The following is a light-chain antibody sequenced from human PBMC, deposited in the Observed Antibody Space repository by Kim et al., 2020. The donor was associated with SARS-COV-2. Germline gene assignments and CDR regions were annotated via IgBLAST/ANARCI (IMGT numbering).Light chain of an antibody. V-gene: IGLV6-57*02. CDR1: SGSIASNY. CDR2: EDN. Sequence: GKTVTISCTGSSGSIASNYVQWYQQRPGSAPTTVIYEDNQRPSGVPDRFSGSIDSSSNSASLTISGLNTEDEADYYCQSYYSSNQVFGGGTQLTVL. CDR3: QSYYSSNQV. J-gene: IGLJ3*02.